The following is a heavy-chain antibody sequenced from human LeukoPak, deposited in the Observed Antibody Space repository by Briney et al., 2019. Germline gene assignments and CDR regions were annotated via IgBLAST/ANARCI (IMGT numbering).Heavy chain of an antibody. D-gene: IGHD6-25*01. CDR2: MNPNNGDS. Sequence: ASVKVSCKASGYTFTNYHNNWVRQATGQGLEWMGWMNPNNGDSGYPQKCQGRVTITRDTSISTSYMELRSLRSDDTAVYFCARTTSFTASGYDYWGQGTLVTVSS. V-gene: IGHV1-8*03. CDR1: GYTFTNYH. CDR3: ARTTSFTASGYDY. J-gene: IGHJ4*02.